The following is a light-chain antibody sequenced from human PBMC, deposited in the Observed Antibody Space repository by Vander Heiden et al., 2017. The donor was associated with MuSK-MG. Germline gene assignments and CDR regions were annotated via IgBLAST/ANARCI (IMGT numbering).Light chain of an antibody. CDR1: QSVLYSSNNKNY. Sequence: DIVMTQSPDSLAVSLGERATINCKSSQSVLYSSNNKNYLAWYQQKPGQPPKLLIYWASNRESGVPDRFSGSGSGTDFTLTISSLQAEDVAVYYCQQDYSTRAFGQGTKVEIK. CDR2: WAS. V-gene: IGKV4-1*01. J-gene: IGKJ1*01. CDR3: QQDYSTRA.